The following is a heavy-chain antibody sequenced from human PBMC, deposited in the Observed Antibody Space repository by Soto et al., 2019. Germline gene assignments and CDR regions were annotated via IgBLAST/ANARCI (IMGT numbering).Heavy chain of an antibody. CDR1: GFTFSSYA. CDR3: ALVVPAARAFDP. Sequence: GGTLRLCCAASGFTFSSYAMSWVRQAPGKGLEWVSAISGSGGSTYYADSVKGRFTISRDNSKNTLYLQMNSLRAEDTAVYYCALVVPAARAFDPWGQGTLVTVSS. V-gene: IGHV3-23*01. CDR2: ISGSGGST. J-gene: IGHJ5*02. D-gene: IGHD2-2*01.